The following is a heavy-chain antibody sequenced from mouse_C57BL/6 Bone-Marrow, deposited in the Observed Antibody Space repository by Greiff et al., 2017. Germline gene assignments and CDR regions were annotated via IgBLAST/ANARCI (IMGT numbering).Heavy chain of an antibody. CDR3: ARHPKGFAY. CDR2: IYPGDGDT. V-gene: IGHV1-82*01. CDR1: GYAFSSSW. J-gene: IGHJ3*01. Sequence: QVQLKQSGPELVKPGASVKISCKASGYAFSSSWMNWVKQRPGKGLEWIGRIYPGDGDTNYNGKFKGKATLTADKSSSTAYMQLSSLTSEDSAVYFCARHPKGFAYWGQGTLVTVSA.